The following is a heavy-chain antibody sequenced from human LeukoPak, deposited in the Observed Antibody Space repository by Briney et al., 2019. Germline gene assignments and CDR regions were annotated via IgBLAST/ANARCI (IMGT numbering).Heavy chain of an antibody. CDR2: FDPEDGET. V-gene: IGHV1-24*01. CDR1: GYTLTELS. CDR3: ASTVTPGYYFDY. J-gene: IGHJ4*02. Sequence: ASVKVSCKVSGYTLTELSMHWVRQAPGKGLECMGGFDPEDGETIYAQKFQGRVTMTEDTSTDTAYMELSSLRSEDTAVYYCASTVTPGYYFDYWGQGTLVTVSS. D-gene: IGHD4-17*01.